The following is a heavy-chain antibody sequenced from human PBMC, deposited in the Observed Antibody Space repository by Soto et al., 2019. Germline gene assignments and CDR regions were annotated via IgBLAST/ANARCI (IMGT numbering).Heavy chain of an antibody. CDR3: AILHVRMTTVTVYDY. J-gene: IGHJ4*02. V-gene: IGHV3-23*01. CDR2: ISGSGGST. D-gene: IGHD4-17*01. CDR1: GFTFSSYA. Sequence: PGGSLRLSCAASGFTFSSYAMSWVRQAPGKGLEWVSAISGSGGSTYYADSVKGRFTISRDNSKNTLYLQMNSLRAEDTAVYYCAILHVRMTTVTVYDYWGQGTLVTVSS.